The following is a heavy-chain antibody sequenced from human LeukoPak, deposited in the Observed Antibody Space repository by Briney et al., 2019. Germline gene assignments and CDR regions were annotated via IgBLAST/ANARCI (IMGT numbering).Heavy chain of an antibody. D-gene: IGHD5-12*01. CDR3: VRAFGGYDSQRFNYNMDV. CDR1: GFIFSNYY. V-gene: IGHV3-21*06. CDR2: IHGSASYN. Sequence: PGGSLRLSCAASGFIFSNYYLNWVRQAPGKGLEWVSCIHGSASYNYYADSVKGRFTVSRDSAKNSLYLEMSSLRVEDTAVYYCVRAFGGYDSQRFNYNMDVWGKGTTVTVSS. J-gene: IGHJ6*03.